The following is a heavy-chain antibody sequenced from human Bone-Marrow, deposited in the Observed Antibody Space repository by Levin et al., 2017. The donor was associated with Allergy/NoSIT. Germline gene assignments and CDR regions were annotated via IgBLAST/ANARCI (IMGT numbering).Heavy chain of an antibody. Sequence: PAASVKVSCKVSGYSLTQLAMHWVRQAPGKGLEWMGGLDPEKDEAVYAQKFQGRVTMTEDTSTDTAYMELSSLRSDDTAVYYCATDAEWNDGLDYWGQGTLVTVSS. CDR1: GYSLTQLA. V-gene: IGHV1-24*01. D-gene: IGHD1-1*01. J-gene: IGHJ4*02. CDR2: LDPEKDEA. CDR3: ATDAEWNDGLDY.